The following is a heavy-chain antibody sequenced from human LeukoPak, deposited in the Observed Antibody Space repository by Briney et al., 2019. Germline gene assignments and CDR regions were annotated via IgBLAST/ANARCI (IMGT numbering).Heavy chain of an antibody. J-gene: IGHJ4*02. CDR3: ARAALAAAGGPYFDY. CDR2: IYYSGST. V-gene: IGHV4-59*12. Sequence: SETLSLTCTVSGGSISNYYWSWIRQPPGKGLEWIGSIYYSGSTYYNPSLKSRVTISVDTSKNQFSLKLSSVTAADTAVYYCARAALAAAGGPYFDYWGQGTLVTVSS. D-gene: IGHD6-13*01. CDR1: GGSISNYY.